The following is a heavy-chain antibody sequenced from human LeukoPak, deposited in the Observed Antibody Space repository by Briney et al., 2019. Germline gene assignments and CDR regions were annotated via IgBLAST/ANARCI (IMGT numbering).Heavy chain of an antibody. CDR3: ARDRYMLHMVRGVMQGY. J-gene: IGHJ4*02. D-gene: IGHD3-10*01. Sequence: GGSLRLSCAASGYTFTSYAMNWVRQAPGQGLEWMGWINTNTGNPTYAQGFTGRFVFSLDTSVSTAYLQISSLKAEDTAVYYCARDRYMLHMVRGVMQGYWGQGTLVTVSS. CDR2: INTNTGNP. V-gene: IGHV7-4-1*02. CDR1: GYTFTSYA.